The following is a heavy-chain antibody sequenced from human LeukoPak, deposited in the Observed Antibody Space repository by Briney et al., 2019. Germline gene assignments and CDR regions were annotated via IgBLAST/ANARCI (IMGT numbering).Heavy chain of an antibody. CDR3: ARVLYGSRVNVIDS. D-gene: IGHD2-2*01. V-gene: IGHV3-7*01. Sequence: GGSLTLSCAASGFTFSKYWMNWVRQAPGKGLEWVSNMNEYGTEKYYVDSVRGRFTISRDNAENSPFLHMNSLRVEDTAVYRCARVLYGSRVNVIDSWGPGILVTVSS. CDR2: MNEYGTEK. CDR1: GFTFSKYW. J-gene: IGHJ4*02.